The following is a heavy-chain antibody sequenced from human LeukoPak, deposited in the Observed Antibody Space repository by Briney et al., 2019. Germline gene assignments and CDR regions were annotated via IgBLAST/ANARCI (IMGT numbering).Heavy chain of an antibody. Sequence: GGSLRLSCAASGFSFSSYSMNWVRQAPGKGLEWVSCISSGSIYINYAESVKGRFTISRDNAKNSLFLQMNSLRAEDTAVYYCARDWNSMGYYYHMDVWGKGTTVTVSS. CDR1: GFSFSSYS. V-gene: IGHV3-21*01. CDR3: ARDWNSMGYYYHMDV. CDR2: ISSGSIYI. D-gene: IGHD2/OR15-2a*01. J-gene: IGHJ6*03.